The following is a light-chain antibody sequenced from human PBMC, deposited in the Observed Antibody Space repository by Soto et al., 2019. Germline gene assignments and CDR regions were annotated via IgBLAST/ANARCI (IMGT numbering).Light chain of an antibody. J-gene: IGKJ2*03. CDR3: QQSYSPPVYS. CDR2: AAS. Sequence: EIQMTQSPSSLSASVGDRVTITCRASQNIYNYLNWYQQKPGKAPEVLIYAASSLQSGVPSRFSGRGAGTDFTLTISSLQPEDFATYYCQQSYSPPVYSFGQGTKLEIK. CDR1: QNIYNY. V-gene: IGKV1-39*01.